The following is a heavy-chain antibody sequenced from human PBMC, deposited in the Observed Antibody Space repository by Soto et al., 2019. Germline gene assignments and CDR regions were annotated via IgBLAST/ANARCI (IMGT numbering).Heavy chain of an antibody. CDR3: AKEAARPGPCDY. J-gene: IGHJ4*02. V-gene: IGHV3-23*01. CDR2: ISGGSHST. Sequence: EVQLLESGGGLVQPGGSLRLSCVASGFTFSSYPMSWVRQAPGKGLEWVSGISGGSHSTYYADSVKGRFTISRDNSKNTLYLQMDGLRAEDSAVYYCAKEAARPGPCDYSGQGTLVTVSS. CDR1: GFTFSSYP. D-gene: IGHD6-6*01.